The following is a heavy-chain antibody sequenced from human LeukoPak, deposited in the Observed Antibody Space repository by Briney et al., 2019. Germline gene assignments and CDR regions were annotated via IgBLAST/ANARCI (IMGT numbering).Heavy chain of an antibody. Sequence: SETLSLTCTVSGGSISSYYWSWIRQPPGKGLEWIGYIYYTGATSYNPSLKSRVTMSVDTSKNQFSLKLSSVTAADTAVYYCAREDIVVVPAAVYYYYYMDVWGKGTTVTVSS. J-gene: IGHJ6*03. CDR1: GGSISSYY. CDR2: IYYTGAT. V-gene: IGHV4-59*12. D-gene: IGHD2-2*01. CDR3: AREDIVVVPAAVYYYYYMDV.